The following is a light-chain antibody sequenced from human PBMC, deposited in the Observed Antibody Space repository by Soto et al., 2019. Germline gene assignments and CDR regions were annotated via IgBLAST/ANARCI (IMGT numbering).Light chain of an antibody. CDR1: SSDVGGYNY. J-gene: IGLJ2*01. V-gene: IGLV2-14*01. CDR3: SSYTPRSIVV. Sequence: QSVLTQPASVSGSPGQSMTISCTGTSSDVGGYNYVSWYQQHPGKAPKLMIYEVSNRPSGVSNRFSGSKSGNTASLTISGLQAEDEADYYCSSYTPRSIVVFGGGTKVTVL. CDR2: EVS.